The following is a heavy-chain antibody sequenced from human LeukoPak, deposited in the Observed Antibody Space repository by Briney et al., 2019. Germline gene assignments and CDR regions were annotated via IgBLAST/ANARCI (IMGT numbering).Heavy chain of an antibody. J-gene: IGHJ4*02. V-gene: IGHV3-23*01. CDR2: ISGSGGST. D-gene: IGHD3-22*01. Sequence: GGSLRLSCAASGFTFSSYAMSWVRQAPGKGLEWVSAISGSGGSTYYADSVKGRFTISRDNSKNTLYLQMNSLRAEDTAVYYCAGSGYYYGYFDYWGQGTLATVSS. CDR1: GFTFSSYA. CDR3: AGSGYYYGYFDY.